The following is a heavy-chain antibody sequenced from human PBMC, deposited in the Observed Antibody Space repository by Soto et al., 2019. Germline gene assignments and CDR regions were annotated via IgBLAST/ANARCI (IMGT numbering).Heavy chain of an antibody. CDR3: ARTTVVTPSWFDP. CDR1: GGSISSSSYY. Sequence: SETLSLTCTVSGGSISSSSYYWGWIRQPPGKGLEWIGSIYYSGSTYYNPSLKSRVTISVDTSKNQFSLKLSSVTAADTAVYYCARTTVVTPSWFDPWGQGTLVTAPQ. V-gene: IGHV4-39*01. CDR2: IYYSGST. J-gene: IGHJ5*02. D-gene: IGHD2-21*02.